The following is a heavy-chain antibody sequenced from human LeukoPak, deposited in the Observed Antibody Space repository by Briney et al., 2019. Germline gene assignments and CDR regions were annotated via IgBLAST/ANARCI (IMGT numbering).Heavy chain of an antibody. CDR3: AKDYARYSGSYYLDY. V-gene: IGHV3-9*01. CDR1: GFSFDDYA. D-gene: IGHD1-26*01. CDR2: ISWNGGSI. Sequence: GGSLRLSCAASGFSFDDYAMHWVRQAPGKGLEWVSGISWNGGSIGYADSVRGRFTISRDNAKNSLYLQMNSLRAEDTALYYCAKDYARYSGSYYLDYWGQGTLVTVSS. J-gene: IGHJ4*02.